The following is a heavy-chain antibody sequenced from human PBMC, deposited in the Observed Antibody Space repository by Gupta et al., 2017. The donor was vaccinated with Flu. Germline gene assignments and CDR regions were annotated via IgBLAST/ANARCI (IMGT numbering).Heavy chain of an antibody. V-gene: IGHV4-39*01. D-gene: IGHD6-13*01. CDR3: ARQQDSSSYGGFDY. CDR1: GSISSSSYY. J-gene: IGHJ4*02. CDR2: IYYSGST. Sequence: GSISSSSYYWGWIRQPPGKGLEWIGSIYYSGSTYYNPSLKSRVTISVDTSKNQFSLKLSSVTAADTAVYYCARQQDSSSYGGFDYWGQGTLVTVSS.